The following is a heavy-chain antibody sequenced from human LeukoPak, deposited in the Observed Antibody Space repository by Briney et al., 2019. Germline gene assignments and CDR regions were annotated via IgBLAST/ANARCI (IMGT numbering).Heavy chain of an antibody. V-gene: IGHV4-39*07. CDR1: GGSISSSSYY. Sequence: SETLSLTCTVSGGSISSSSYYWGWIRQPPGKGLEWIGSIYYSGSTYYNPSLKSRVTISVDTSKNQFSLKLSSVTAADTAVYYCARAVDTAMVLDYWGQGTLVTVSS. J-gene: IGHJ4*02. D-gene: IGHD5-18*01. CDR3: ARAVDTAMVLDY. CDR2: IYYSGST.